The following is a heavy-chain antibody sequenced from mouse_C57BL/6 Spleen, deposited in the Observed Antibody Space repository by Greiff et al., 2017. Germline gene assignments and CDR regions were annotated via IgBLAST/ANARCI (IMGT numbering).Heavy chain of an antibody. D-gene: IGHD1-1*01. Sequence: QVHVKQPGAELVKPGASVKLSCKASGYTFTSYWMHWVKQRPGQGLEWIGMIHPNSGSTNYNEKFKSKATLTVDKSSSTAYMQLSSLTSEDSAVYYCASLYYYGSPLAMDYWGQGTSVTVSS. CDR3: ASLYYYGSPLAMDY. CDR2: IHPNSGST. V-gene: IGHV1-64*01. J-gene: IGHJ4*01. CDR1: GYTFTSYW.